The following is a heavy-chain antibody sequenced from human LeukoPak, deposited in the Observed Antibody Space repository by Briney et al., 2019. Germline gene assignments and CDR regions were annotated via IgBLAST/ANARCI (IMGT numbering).Heavy chain of an antibody. J-gene: IGHJ3*02. D-gene: IGHD3-10*01. Sequence: PSETLSLTCTVSGGSISSSNYYWSWIRQPPGKGLEWIGSIYYSGSTYYNPSLKSRVTISVDTSKNQFSLKLSSVTAADTAVYYCARQKDYYGSGSPDAFDIWGQGTMVTVSS. CDR3: ARQKDYYGSGSPDAFDI. CDR2: IYYSGST. V-gene: IGHV4-39*01. CDR1: GGSISSSNYY.